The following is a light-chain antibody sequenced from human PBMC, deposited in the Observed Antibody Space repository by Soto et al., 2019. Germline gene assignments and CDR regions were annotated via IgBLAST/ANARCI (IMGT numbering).Light chain of an antibody. CDR2: SAS. CDR1: QSVGRNY. V-gene: IGKV3-20*01. J-gene: IGKJ4*01. Sequence: EIVLTQSPGTLSVSPGERATLSCRASQSVGRNYLAWYQQKPGQAPRLLIYSASNSATGIPDRFSGSGSGTDFTLTISRLEPEDFAVYYCQQYASSPLTFGGGTKVETK. CDR3: QQYASSPLT.